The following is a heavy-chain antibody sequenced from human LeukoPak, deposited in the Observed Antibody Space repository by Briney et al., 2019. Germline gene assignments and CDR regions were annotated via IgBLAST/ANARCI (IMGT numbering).Heavy chain of an antibody. D-gene: IGHD6-13*01. CDR2: INPSGGST. CDR3: ARDPGIAAGPDAFDI. J-gene: IGHJ3*02. Sequence: ASVKVSCKASGYTFTSYYMHWVRQAPGQGLEWMGIINPSGGSTSYAQKFQGRVTMTRDMSTSTVYMELSSLRSEDTAVYYCARDPGIAAGPDAFDIWGQGTMVTVSS. CDR1: GYTFTSYY. V-gene: IGHV1-46*01.